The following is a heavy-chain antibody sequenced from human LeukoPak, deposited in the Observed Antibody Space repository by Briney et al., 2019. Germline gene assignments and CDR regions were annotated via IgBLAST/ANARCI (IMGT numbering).Heavy chain of an antibody. V-gene: IGHV3-23*01. D-gene: IGHD6-19*01. CDR1: GFTFSSYA. CDR2: ISGSGGSA. J-gene: IGHJ6*02. Sequence: GGSLRLSCAASGFTFSSYAMSWVRQAPGKGLEWVSAISGSGGSAYYADSVKGRFTISRDNSKNTLFLQMNSLRAEDTAVYYCAKRSYSSHWYYYHGMDVWGQGTTVTVSS. CDR3: AKRSYSSHWYYYHGMDV.